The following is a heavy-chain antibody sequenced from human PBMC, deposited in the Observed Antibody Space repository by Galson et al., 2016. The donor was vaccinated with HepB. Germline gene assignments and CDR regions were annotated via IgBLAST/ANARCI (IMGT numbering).Heavy chain of an antibody. CDR1: GGPISNNYY. CDR2: IHHGGTT. CDR3: ARHALLGAKDFHN. V-gene: IGHV4-39*01. D-gene: IGHD1-26*01. Sequence: SETLSLTCTVSGGPISNNYYWGWIRQPPGKGLEWIGSIHHGGTTYYNPSLESRFTLSVDMSKNQFSLNLRSVTAADTAVYYCARHALLGAKDFHNWGQGTLVTVSS. J-gene: IGHJ4*02.